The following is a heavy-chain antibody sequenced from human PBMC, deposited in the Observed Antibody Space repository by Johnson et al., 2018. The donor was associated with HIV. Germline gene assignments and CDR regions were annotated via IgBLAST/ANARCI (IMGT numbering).Heavy chain of an antibody. V-gene: IGHV3-30-3*01. Sequence: SLRLSFSVSGLTFNNYPMHWVRQPPGKGLEWVAVISSAGSNKYYADSVKGRFTISRDNSKNTLYLQMNSLRAEDPAVYYCARGVDGAFNIWGQGTMVTVSS. D-gene: IGHD3-10*01. CDR1: GLTFNNYP. CDR2: ISSAGSNK. J-gene: IGHJ3*02. CDR3: ARGVDGAFNI.